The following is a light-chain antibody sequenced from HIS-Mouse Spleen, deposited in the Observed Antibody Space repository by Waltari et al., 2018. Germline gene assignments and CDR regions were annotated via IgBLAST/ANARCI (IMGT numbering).Light chain of an antibody. V-gene: IGLV3-19*01. J-gene: IGLJ1*01. Sequence: SSELTQDPAVSVALGQTVRITCQGDSLRRYYARWYPQKPGQAPVLVIYGKNNRPSGIPDRFSGSSSGNTASLTITGAQAEDEADYYCNSRDSSGNHLSVFGTGTKVTVL. CDR3: NSRDSSGNHLSV. CDR2: GKN. CDR1: SLRRYY.